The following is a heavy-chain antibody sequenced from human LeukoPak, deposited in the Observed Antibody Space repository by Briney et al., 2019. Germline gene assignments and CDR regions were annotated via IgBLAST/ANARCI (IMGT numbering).Heavy chain of an antibody. CDR3: ARAGYSSSWNFDY. V-gene: IGHV4-34*01. CDR2: INHSGST. D-gene: IGHD6-13*01. J-gene: IGHJ4*02. Sequence: PSETLSLTCAVYGGSFSGYYWSWIRQPPGKGLEWIGEINHSGSTNYNPSLKSRVTISVDTSKNQFSLRLSSVTAADTAVYYCARAGYSSSWNFDYWGQGTLVTVSS. CDR1: GGSFSGYY.